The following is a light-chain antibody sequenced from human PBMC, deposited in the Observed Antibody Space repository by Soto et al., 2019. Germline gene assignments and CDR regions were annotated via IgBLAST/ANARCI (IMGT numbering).Light chain of an antibody. CDR3: QQLKDYLWT. Sequence: MQMTQSPSNLYASCGDGVTITWAASQNIERYMAWYQQKQGRAPSLIIYDASTLDRGVPSRFSGSGSGTEGAIIISNLQTDDGATYDGQQLKDYLWTFGQRTKVDIK. V-gene: IGKV1-5*01. CDR2: DAS. CDR1: QNIERY. J-gene: IGKJ1*01.